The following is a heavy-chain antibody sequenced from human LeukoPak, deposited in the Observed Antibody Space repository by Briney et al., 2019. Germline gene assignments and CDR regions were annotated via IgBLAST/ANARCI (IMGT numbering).Heavy chain of an antibody. CDR1: GFTFSSYW. D-gene: IGHD3-16*02. Sequence: GGSLRLSCAASGFTFSSYWMSWVRQAPGKGLEWVANIKQDGSEKYYVDSVKGRFTISRDNAKNSLYLQMNSLRAEDTAAYYCARDLPDYAITFGGVIAPFDYWGQGTLVTVSS. CDR2: IKQDGSEK. CDR3: ARDLPDYAITFGGVIAPFDY. V-gene: IGHV3-7*01. J-gene: IGHJ4*02.